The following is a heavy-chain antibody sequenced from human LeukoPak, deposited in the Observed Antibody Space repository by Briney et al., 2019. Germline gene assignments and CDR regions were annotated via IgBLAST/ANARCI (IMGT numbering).Heavy chain of an antibody. V-gene: IGHV4-4*07. CDR1: GGSISSYY. J-gene: IGHJ6*03. D-gene: IGHD2-2*01. CDR2: IYTSGST. CDR3: ARLREPAAMPDYYYYYMDV. Sequence: SETLSLTCTVSGGSISSYYWSWIRQPAGKGLEWIWPIYTSGSTNYHPSLKSRITMSVDTSKNQFSLKLNPVLAADAAVYYCARLREPAAMPDYYYYYMDVWGKRTTVTVSS.